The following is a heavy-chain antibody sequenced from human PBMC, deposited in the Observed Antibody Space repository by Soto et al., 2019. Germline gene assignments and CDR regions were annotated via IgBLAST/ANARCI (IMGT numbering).Heavy chain of an antibody. V-gene: IGHV4-59*01. CDR1: GGSISSYY. J-gene: IGHJ6*02. CDR3: ARVGHKSYGMDV. Sequence: SETLSLTCTVSGGSISSYYWSWIRQPPGKGLEWIGYIYYSGSTNYNPSLKSRVTISVDTSKNQFSLKLSSVTAADTAVYYCARVGHKSYGMDVWGQGTTVTVSS. CDR2: IYYSGST.